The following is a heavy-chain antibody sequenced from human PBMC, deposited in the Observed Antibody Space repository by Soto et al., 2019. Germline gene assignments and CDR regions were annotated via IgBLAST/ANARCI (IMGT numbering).Heavy chain of an antibody. D-gene: IGHD6-19*01. CDR1: GGTFSSSA. CDR2: IIPTFGTS. V-gene: IGHV1-69*06. Sequence: QVQLEQSGAEVRKPGSSVKVSCKASGGTFSSSAINWLRQAPGQGPEWMGGIIPTFGTSNYIPKLRGRVTITADTSTNTAYMERSSLTSADTAMYYCARSETAGHKGFDIWGQGTMVTVSA. CDR3: ARSETAGHKGFDI. J-gene: IGHJ3*02.